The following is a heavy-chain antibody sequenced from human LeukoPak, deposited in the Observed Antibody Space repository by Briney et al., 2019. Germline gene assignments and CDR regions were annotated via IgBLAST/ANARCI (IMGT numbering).Heavy chain of an antibody. J-gene: IGHJ4*02. CDR2: IGTAGDT. CDR3: ARGAYVGDYFDY. Sequence: GGSLRLSCAASGFTFSSYDMHWVRQATGKGLEWVSAIGTAGDTYYPGSVKGRFTISRENAKNSLYLQMNSLRAGDTAVYHCARGAYVGDYFDYWGQGTLVTVSS. V-gene: IGHV3-13*01. CDR1: GFTFSSYD. D-gene: IGHD2-21*01.